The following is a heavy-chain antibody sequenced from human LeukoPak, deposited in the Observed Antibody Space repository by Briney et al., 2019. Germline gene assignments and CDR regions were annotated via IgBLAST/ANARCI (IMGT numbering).Heavy chain of an antibody. J-gene: IGHJ6*04. V-gene: IGHV3-30*04. CDR2: IAYDGSKE. CDR3: TRVKATGTYSSAMEV. CDR1: GFAFSHYA. D-gene: IGHD1-7*01. Sequence: PGGSLRPSCAASGFAFSHYAMHWVRQAPGKGLEGVAVIAYDGSKEYYTDSVKGRFTISRDNSKNTLSLQMNSLRGEDTALYYCTRVKATGTYSSAMEVWGNGTTVTVSS.